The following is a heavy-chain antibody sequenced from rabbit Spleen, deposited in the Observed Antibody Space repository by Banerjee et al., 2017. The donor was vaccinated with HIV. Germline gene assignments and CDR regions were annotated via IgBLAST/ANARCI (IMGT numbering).Heavy chain of an antibody. CDR1: GFDFSGNG. V-gene: IGHV1S45*01. J-gene: IGHJ4*01. CDR2: IYVDSSGRT. D-gene: IGHD6-1*01. Sequence: QQQLVESGGGLVQPEGSLTLTCKASGFDFSGNGMCWVRQAPGRGLEWIGCIYVDSSGRTYYASWAKGRFTITKTSSTTVTLQMTSLTAADTATYFCTRLGHADYPYAYGLKLWGPGTLVTVS. CDR3: TRLGHADYPYAYGLKL.